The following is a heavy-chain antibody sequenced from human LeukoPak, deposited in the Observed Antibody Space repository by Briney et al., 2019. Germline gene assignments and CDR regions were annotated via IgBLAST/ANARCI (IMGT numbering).Heavy chain of an antibody. CDR3: ARDSSGYYSAFDI. D-gene: IGHD3-22*01. Sequence: GGSLRLSCAASGFTFSSYAMHWVRQAPGKGLEWVAVIWYDGSNKYYADSVKGRFTISRDNSKNTLYLQMNSLRAEDTAVYYCARDSSGYYSAFDIWGQGTMVTVSS. J-gene: IGHJ3*02. CDR1: GFTFSSYA. V-gene: IGHV3-33*08. CDR2: IWYDGSNK.